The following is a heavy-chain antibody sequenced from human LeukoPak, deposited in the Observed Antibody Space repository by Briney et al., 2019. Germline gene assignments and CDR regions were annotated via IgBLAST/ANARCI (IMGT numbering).Heavy chain of an antibody. Sequence: GGSLRLSCAASGFTFSTYWMSWVRQAPGKGLEWVANIRQDGSEKFYVDSVKDRFTISRDNAKNSLDLQMDSLRAEDTAIYYCARDDNWNFKFDYWGQGALVTVSS. CDR3: ARDDNWNFKFDY. CDR1: GFTFSTYW. J-gene: IGHJ4*02. CDR2: IRQDGSEK. D-gene: IGHD1-7*01. V-gene: IGHV3-7*03.